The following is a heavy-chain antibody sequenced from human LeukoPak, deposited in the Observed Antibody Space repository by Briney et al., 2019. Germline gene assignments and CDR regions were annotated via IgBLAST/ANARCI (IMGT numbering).Heavy chain of an antibody. J-gene: IGHJ6*04. V-gene: IGHV1-18*01. CDR2: ISAYNGNT. D-gene: IGHD2-2*02. CDR1: GYTFTSYG. CDR3: AIDCPSSSSWYRVGMDV. Sequence: ASVKVSCKASGYTFTSYGISWVRQAPGQGLEWMGWISAYNGNTNYAQKLQGRVTMTTDTSTSTAYMELRSLRSDDTAVYYCAIDCPSSSSWYRVGMDVWGKGTTVTVSS.